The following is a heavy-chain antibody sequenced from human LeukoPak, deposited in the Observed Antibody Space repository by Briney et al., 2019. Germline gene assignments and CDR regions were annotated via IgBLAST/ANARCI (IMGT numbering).Heavy chain of an antibody. V-gene: IGHV4-59*08. CDR1: GGSVSSDS. Sequence: PSETLSLTCTVSGGSVSSDSCNWIRQSPGRGLEFIGYIYNTGSSNHNPSLKNRVTISLDKSKGQLSLELSSVTAADTAIYYCARLGKMNLVRGTFWYFDLWGRGTLVTVSS. CDR2: IYNTGSS. D-gene: IGHD3-10*01. J-gene: IGHJ2*01. CDR3: ARLGKMNLVRGTFWYFDL.